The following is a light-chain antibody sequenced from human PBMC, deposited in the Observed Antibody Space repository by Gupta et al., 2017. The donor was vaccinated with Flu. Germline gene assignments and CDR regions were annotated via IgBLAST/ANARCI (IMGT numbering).Light chain of an antibody. Sequence: VLTQSPCTLSLSPGEGATLSCRASRSVSSSYLAWYQQRPGPAPSLLIYDTSNRATDIPDRFSGSGSGTEFTLTISSREPEDFAVYYCRQEGSFPYTFGQGTNLEIK. CDR3: RQEGSFPYT. CDR1: RSVSSSY. V-gene: IGKV3-20*01. J-gene: IGKJ2*01. CDR2: DTS.